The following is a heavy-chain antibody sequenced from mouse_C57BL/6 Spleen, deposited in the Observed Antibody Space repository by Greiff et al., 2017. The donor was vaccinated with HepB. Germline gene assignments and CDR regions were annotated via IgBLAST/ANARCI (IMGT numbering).Heavy chain of an antibody. CDR2: ISSGSSTT. CDR3: ARGDYERDYYAMDY. D-gene: IGHD2-4*01. V-gene: IGHV5-17*01. J-gene: IGHJ4*01. CDR1: GFTFSDYG. Sequence: EVHLVESGGGLVKPGGSLKLSCAASGFTFSDYGMHWVRQAPEKGLEWVAYISSGSSTTYYADTVKGRFTISRDNAKNTLFLQMTSLRSEDTAMYYCARGDYERDYYAMDYWGQGTSVTVSS.